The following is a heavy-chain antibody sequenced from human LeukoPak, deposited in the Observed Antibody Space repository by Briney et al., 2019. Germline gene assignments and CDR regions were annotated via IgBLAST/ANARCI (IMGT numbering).Heavy chain of an antibody. CDR3: ARDRVVVVAATRSYYYGMDV. J-gene: IGHJ6*02. Sequence: SETLSLTCAVSGSSISNGGFSWSWIRQPPGKGLEWIGYIYYSGSTYYNPSLKSRVTISVDTSKNQFSLKLSSVTAADTAVYYCARDRVVVVAATRSYYYGMDVWGQGTTVTVSS. D-gene: IGHD2-15*01. CDR1: GSSISNGGFS. CDR2: IYYSGST. V-gene: IGHV4-30-2*05.